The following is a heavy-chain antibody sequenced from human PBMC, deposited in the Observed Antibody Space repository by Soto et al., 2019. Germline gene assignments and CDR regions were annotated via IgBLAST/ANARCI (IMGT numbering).Heavy chain of an antibody. Sequence: PGGSLRLSCAASGFTFSSYSMNWVRQAPGKGLEWVSYISSSGYTMYYADSVKGRFTISRDNAKNSLYLQMNSLRAEDTAVYYCVRDFGTTYAFDIWGQGTMVTVSS. D-gene: IGHD1-1*01. CDR2: ISSSGYTM. V-gene: IGHV3-48*01. J-gene: IGHJ3*02. CDR3: VRDFGTTYAFDI. CDR1: GFTFSSYS.